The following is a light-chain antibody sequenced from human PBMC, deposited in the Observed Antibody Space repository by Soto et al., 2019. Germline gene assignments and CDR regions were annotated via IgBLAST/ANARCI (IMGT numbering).Light chain of an antibody. Sequence: EVVLTQTTDTLSLSPGERATLSCRASQSVSSSYLAWYQQKPGQAPRLLIYGASSRATGIPDRFSGSGSGTDFTLTISRLEPEDFAVYYCQLYGSSPVTFAHRSKADIK. CDR2: GAS. V-gene: IGKV3-20*01. J-gene: IGKJ1*01. CDR1: QSVSSSY. CDR3: QLYGSSPVT.